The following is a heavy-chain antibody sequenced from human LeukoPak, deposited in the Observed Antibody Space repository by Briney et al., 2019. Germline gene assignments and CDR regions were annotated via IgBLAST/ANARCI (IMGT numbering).Heavy chain of an antibody. D-gene: IGHD5-24*01. V-gene: IGHV4-34*01. Sequence: KASETLSLTCAVYGGSFSGYYWSWIRQPPGKGLEWIGEINYSGSITYSNPSLQSRVTISVDTSKNHFSLRLSSVTAADTAVYYCARSALTGMRQYARKNDYYYGMEFWGQGATVIVSS. CDR2: INYSGSIT. CDR1: GGSFSGYY. CDR3: ARSALTGMRQYARKNDYYYGMEF. J-gene: IGHJ6*02.